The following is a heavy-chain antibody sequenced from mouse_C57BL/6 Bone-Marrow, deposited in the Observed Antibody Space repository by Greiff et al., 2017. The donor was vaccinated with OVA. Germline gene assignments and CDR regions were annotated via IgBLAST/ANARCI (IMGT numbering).Heavy chain of an antibody. Sequence: QVQLQQPGAELVRPGTSVKLSCKASGYTFTSYWMHWVKQRPGKGLEWIGVIDLSDSYTNYNQKFKGKATLTVDTSSSTAYMQLISLTSEDSAVYYCARDDPLCYAMDYWGQGTSVTVSS. CDR2: IDLSDSYT. CDR1: GYTFTSYW. CDR3: ARDDPLCYAMDY. D-gene: IGHD2-3*01. V-gene: IGHV1-59*01. J-gene: IGHJ4*01.